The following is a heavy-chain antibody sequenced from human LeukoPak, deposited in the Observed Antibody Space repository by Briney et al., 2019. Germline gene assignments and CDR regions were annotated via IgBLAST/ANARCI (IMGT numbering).Heavy chain of an antibody. J-gene: IGHJ4*02. CDR2: VSGSGDST. CDR1: GFTFSSYA. V-gene: IGHV3-23*01. CDR3: AKQDWNDGRDFDY. D-gene: IGHD1-1*01. Sequence: GGSLRLSCAASGFTFSSYAMSWVRQAPGKGLEWVSGVSGSGDSTYYADSVKGRFTVSRDNSKNTLDLQMNSLRAEDTAVYYCAKQDWNDGRDFDYWGQGTLVTVSS.